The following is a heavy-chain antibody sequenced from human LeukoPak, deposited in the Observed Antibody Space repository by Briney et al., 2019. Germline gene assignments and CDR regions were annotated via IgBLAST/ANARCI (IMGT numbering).Heavy chain of an antibody. V-gene: IGHV3-30*18. CDR1: GFTFSSYG. J-gene: IGHJ4*02. D-gene: IGHD3-10*01. Sequence: GGSLRLSCAASGFTFSSYGMHWVRQAPGKGLEWVAVISYDGSNKYYADSVKGRFTISRDNSKNTLYLQMNSLRAKDTAVYYCAKDHSLWFGEQYFDYWGQGTLVTVSS. CDR3: AKDHSLWFGEQYFDY. CDR2: ISYDGSNK.